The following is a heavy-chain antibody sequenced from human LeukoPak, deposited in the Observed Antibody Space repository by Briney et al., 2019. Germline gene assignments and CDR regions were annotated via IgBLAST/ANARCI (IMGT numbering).Heavy chain of an antibody. CDR1: GGSISSYY. Sequence: SETLSLTCTVSGGSISSYYWSWIRQPPGKGLEWIGYIYYSGSTNYNPSLKSRVTISVDTSKNQFSLKLSSVTAADTAVYYCARGRAYGSGNHFDYWGQGTLVTVSS. V-gene: IGHV4-59*12. CDR2: IYYSGST. J-gene: IGHJ4*02. CDR3: ARGRAYGSGNHFDY. D-gene: IGHD3-10*01.